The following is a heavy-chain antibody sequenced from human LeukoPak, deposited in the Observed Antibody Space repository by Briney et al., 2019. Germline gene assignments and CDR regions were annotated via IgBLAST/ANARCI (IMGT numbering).Heavy chain of an antibody. CDR3: ARLCGGDCYDFDY. J-gene: IGHJ4*02. Sequence: GGSLRLSCAASGFTFSSYAMHRVRQAPGKGLEWVAVISYTISRDNSKNTLYLQMNSLRAEDTAVYYCARLCGGDCYDFDYWGQGTLVTVSS. D-gene: IGHD2-21*02. CDR2: IS. V-gene: IGHV3-30*04. CDR1: GFTFSSYA.